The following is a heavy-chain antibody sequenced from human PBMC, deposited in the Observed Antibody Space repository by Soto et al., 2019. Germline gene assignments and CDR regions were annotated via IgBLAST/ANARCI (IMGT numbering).Heavy chain of an antibody. CDR1: GDSISSDNYF. Sequence: QVQLQESGPGLVKPSQTLSLICTVSGDSISSDNYFWSWIRQPPGQGLEWIGYIANRGTPYYNPSLKCRVTISLDTSKNRFSLDMYSVTAADTAVYYCAREVNVVARSDAFDIWGQGTMVTVSS. J-gene: IGHJ3*02. CDR2: IANRGTP. CDR3: AREVNVVARSDAFDI. V-gene: IGHV4-30-4*01. D-gene: IGHD2-8*01.